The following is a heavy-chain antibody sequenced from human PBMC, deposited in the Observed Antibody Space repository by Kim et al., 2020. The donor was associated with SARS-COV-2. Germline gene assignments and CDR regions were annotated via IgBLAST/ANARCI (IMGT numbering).Heavy chain of an antibody. Sequence: ADSLKGRFHISRDNSKNTLYLQMNSLRAEDTAVYYCARGVAAAGTGAWFDPWGQGTLVTVSS. J-gene: IGHJ5*02. D-gene: IGHD6-13*01. V-gene: IGHV3-30*01. CDR3: ARGVAAAGTGAWFDP.